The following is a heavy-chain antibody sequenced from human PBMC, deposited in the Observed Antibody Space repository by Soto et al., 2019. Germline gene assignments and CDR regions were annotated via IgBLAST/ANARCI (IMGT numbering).Heavy chain of an antibody. J-gene: IGHJ4*01. CDR2: IYYXGST. CDR1: GGSISSGGYY. Sequence: SETLSLXCTVSGGSISSGGYYXXXXRQHPGKGXXXIGXIYYXGSTXXXXXXXXXXTXXVDTSKNQFSLKLSSVTAADTAVYYCARSPEATVTAFD. D-gene: IGHD4-17*01. CDR3: ARSPEATVTAFD. V-gene: IGHV4-31*03.